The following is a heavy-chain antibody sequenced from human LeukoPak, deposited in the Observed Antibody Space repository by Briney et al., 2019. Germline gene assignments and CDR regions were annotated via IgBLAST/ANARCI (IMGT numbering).Heavy chain of an antibody. D-gene: IGHD6-19*01. CDR2: ISGSGGST. Sequence: PGGSLRLSCAASGFTFSSYAMSWVRQAPGKGLEWVSAISGSGGSTYYADSVEGRFTISRDNSKNTLYLQMNSLRAEDTAVYYCAKTLYAQWLVPPDYWGQGTLVTVSS. CDR3: AKTLYAQWLVPPDY. CDR1: GFTFSSYA. J-gene: IGHJ4*02. V-gene: IGHV3-23*01.